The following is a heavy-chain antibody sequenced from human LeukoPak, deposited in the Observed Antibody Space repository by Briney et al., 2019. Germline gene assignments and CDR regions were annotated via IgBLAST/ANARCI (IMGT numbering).Heavy chain of an antibody. J-gene: IGHJ4*02. CDR3: ARQYYDSTGNYYFDY. CDR2: MYYSGST. CDR1: GDFITGSTYY. Sequence: TSETLSLTCTVSGDFITGSTYYWGWIRQPPGKGLEWIGSMYYSGSTYSNPSLRSRVTMSADTSKNQLSLNLKSVTAADTAVYYCARQYYDSTGNYYFDYWGQGTLVTVSS. V-gene: IGHV4-39*01. D-gene: IGHD3-22*01.